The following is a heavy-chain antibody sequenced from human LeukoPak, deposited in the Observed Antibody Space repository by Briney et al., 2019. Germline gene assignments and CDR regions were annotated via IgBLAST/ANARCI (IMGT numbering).Heavy chain of an antibody. CDR1: GFPFSSCA. J-gene: IGHJ4*02. CDR3: AKSIADFWSGFYPSYFDY. V-gene: IGHV3-23*01. Sequence: PGGSLRLSCAASGFPFSSCAMSWVRQAPGKGLEWVSGISGSGDSTYYADSVKGRFTISRDNSKHTLYLQMNSLRAEDTAVYYCAKSIADFWSGFYPSYFDYWGQGTLVTVSS. CDR2: ISGSGDST. D-gene: IGHD3-3*01.